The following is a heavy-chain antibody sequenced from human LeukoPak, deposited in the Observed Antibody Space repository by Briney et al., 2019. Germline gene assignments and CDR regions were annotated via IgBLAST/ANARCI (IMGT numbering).Heavy chain of an antibody. D-gene: IGHD3-3*01. CDR2: ISSSGSTI. CDR1: GFTFSDYY. J-gene: IGHJ4*02. Sequence: GGSLRLSCAASGFTFSDYYMSWIRQAPGKGLEWVSYISSSGSTIYYADSVKGRFTIFRDNAKNSLHLQMNSPRVEDTAVYYCAGGSGWTTNYWGQGTLVTVSS. CDR3: AGGSGWTTNY. V-gene: IGHV3-11*04.